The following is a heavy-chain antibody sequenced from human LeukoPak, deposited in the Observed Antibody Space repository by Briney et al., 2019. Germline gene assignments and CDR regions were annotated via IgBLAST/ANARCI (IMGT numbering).Heavy chain of an antibody. D-gene: IGHD3-3*02. CDR1: GGSISSSSYY. V-gene: IGHV4-39*01. CDR2: IYYSGST. J-gene: IGHJ4*02. Sequence: SETLSLTCTVSGGSISSSSYYWGWIRQPPGKGLEWIGNIYYSGSTYYNPSLKSRVTISVDTSKNQFSLKLGSVTAADTAVYYCARLRPSKPDYWGQGTLVTVSS. CDR3: ARLRPSKPDY.